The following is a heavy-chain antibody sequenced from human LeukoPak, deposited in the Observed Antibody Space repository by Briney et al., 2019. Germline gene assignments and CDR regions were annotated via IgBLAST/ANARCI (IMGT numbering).Heavy chain of an antibody. CDR1: GFTVSGSA. D-gene: IGHD2-15*01. J-gene: IGHJ6*02. V-gene: IGHV3-73*01. CDR2: IRSEANTYPT. CDR3: TRLRGSGESYYYYGMDV. Sequence: GGSLKLSCAASGFTVSGSAMHWVRQASGKGLEWVGRIRSEANTYPTAYAASVKGRFTISRDDSKSRAYLQMNSLETEDSAVYYCTRLRGSGESYYYYGMDVWGQGTTVTVSS.